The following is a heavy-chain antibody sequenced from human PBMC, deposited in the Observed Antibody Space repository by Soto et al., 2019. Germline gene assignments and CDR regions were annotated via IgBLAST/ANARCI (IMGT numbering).Heavy chain of an antibody. CDR2: ISGNSGSI. Sequence: EVQLVESGGGLVQPGRSLRLSCAASGFTFDDYAMHWVRQAPGKGLEWVSGISGNSGSIGYADSVKGRFTISRDNAKNSLYLQMNSLRAEDTALYYCAKDILVARIVAFDIWGQGTMVTVSS. J-gene: IGHJ3*02. CDR1: GFTFDDYA. CDR3: AKDILVARIVAFDI. V-gene: IGHV3-9*01. D-gene: IGHD5-12*01.